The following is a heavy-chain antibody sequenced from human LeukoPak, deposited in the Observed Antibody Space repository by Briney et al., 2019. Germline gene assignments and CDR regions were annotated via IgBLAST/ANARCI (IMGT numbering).Heavy chain of an antibody. V-gene: IGHV4-34*01. CDR3: AGVQKYGYSYGHHRAFDY. Sequence: SETLSLTCAVYGGSFSGYYWSWIRQPPGKGLEWIGEINHSGSTNYNPSLKSRVTISVDTSKNQFSLKLSSVTAADTAVYYCAGVQKYGYSYGHHRAFDYWGQGTLVTVSS. CDR2: INHSGST. J-gene: IGHJ4*02. D-gene: IGHD5-18*01. CDR1: GGSFSGYY.